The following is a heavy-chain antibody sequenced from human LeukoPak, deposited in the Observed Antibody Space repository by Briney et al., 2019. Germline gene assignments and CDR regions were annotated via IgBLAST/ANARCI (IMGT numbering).Heavy chain of an antibody. CDR3: ARGDYVWGSYRTYYMDV. CDR2: IYTSGSP. V-gene: IGHV4-4*07. J-gene: IGHJ6*03. D-gene: IGHD3-16*02. CDR1: GGPISSYY. Sequence: SETLALTCTVCGGPISSYYWSWIRQPAGKGLEWIGRIYTSGSPNHNPSLKSRVTMSVDTAKNPLSLRLSSVTAADTAVYYCARGDYVWGSYRTYYMDVWGKGTTVTVSS.